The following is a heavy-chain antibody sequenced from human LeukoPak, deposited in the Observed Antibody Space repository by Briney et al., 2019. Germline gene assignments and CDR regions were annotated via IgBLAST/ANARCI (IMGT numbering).Heavy chain of an antibody. CDR2: INSDGINT. Sequence: GGSLRLSCAASGFTFSSYWMSWVRQAPGKGLVWVSRINSDGINTSYADSVKGRFTISRDNSKNTLYLQMNSLRAEDTAVYYCAKDRAGAFDIWGQGTMVTVSS. CDR3: AKDRAGAFDI. CDR1: GFTFSSYW. J-gene: IGHJ3*02. D-gene: IGHD6-19*01. V-gene: IGHV3-74*01.